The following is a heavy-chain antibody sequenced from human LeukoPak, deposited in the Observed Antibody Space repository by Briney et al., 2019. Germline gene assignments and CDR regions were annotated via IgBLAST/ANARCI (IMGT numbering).Heavy chain of an antibody. D-gene: IGHD3-10*01. CDR2: ISGSGGST. CDR3: AKVGGSGSYTLDAFDI. CDR1: GFTFSSYG. J-gene: IGHJ3*02. Sequence: PGGSLRLSCAASGFTFSSYGMSWVRQAPGKGLEWVSAISGSGGSTYYADSVKGRFTISRDNSKNTLYLQMNSLRAEDTAVYYCAKVGGSGSYTLDAFDIWGQGTMVTVSS. V-gene: IGHV3-23*01.